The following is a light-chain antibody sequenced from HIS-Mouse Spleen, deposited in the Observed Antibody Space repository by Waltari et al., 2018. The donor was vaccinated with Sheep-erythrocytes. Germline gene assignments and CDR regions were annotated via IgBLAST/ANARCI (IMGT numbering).Light chain of an antibody. V-gene: IGLV2-23*01. J-gene: IGLJ3*02. Sequence: QSALTQPASVSGSPGQSITISCPGTSSDVGGDNLVSWYQQHPGKAPKLMIYEGSKRPSGVSNRFSGSKSGNTASLTISGLQAEDEADYYCCSYAGSSTPWVFGGGTKLTVL. CDR3: CSYAGSSTPWV. CDR2: EGS. CDR1: SSDVGGDNL.